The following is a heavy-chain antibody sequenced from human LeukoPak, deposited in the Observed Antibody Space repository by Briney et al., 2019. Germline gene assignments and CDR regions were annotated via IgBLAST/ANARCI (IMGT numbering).Heavy chain of an antibody. CDR3: ARDPDYGGNVWFDP. CDR2: INSNSSTI. CDR1: GFSFSNYN. V-gene: IGHV3-48*01. J-gene: IGHJ5*02. D-gene: IGHD4-23*01. Sequence: GGSLRLSCAASGFSFSNYNMNWVRQAPGKGLEWISYINSNSSTIYYADSVKGRFTISRDNAKNSLYLQMNSLRAEDTAVYYCARDPDYGGNVWFDPWGQGTLVTVSS.